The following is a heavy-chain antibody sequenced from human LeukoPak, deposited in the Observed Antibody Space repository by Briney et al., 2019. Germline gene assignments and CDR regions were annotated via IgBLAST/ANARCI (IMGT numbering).Heavy chain of an antibody. V-gene: IGHV3-11*05. D-gene: IGHD5-24*01. J-gene: IGHJ4*02. CDR3: AREDGDGYNRVDS. CDR1: GFTFSDYY. CDR2: ISFSSGFT. Sequence: GGSLRLSCAASGFTFSDYYMSWIRQAPGKGLEWISYISFSSGFTNYADSVKGRFTISRDNAKNSLYLQMNSLRAEDTAVYYCAREDGDGYNRVDSWGQGTLVTVSS.